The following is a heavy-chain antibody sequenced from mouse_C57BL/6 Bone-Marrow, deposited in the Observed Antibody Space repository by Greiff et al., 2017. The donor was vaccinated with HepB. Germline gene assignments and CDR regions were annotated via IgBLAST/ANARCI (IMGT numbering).Heavy chain of an antibody. CDR1: GFTFSSYA. J-gene: IGHJ3*01. Sequence: EVMLVESGGGLVKPGGSLKLSCAASGFTFSSYAMSWVRQTPEKRLEWVATISDGGSYTYYPDNVKGRFTISRDNAKNNLYLQMSHLKSEDTAMYYCARDGDPSGKIAWFAYWGQGTLVTVSA. V-gene: IGHV5-4*01. D-gene: IGHD3-1*01. CDR2: ISDGGSYT. CDR3: ARDGDPSGKIAWFAY.